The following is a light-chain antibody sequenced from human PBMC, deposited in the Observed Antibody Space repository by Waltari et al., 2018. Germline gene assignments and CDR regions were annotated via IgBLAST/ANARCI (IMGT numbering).Light chain of an antibody. CDR1: QSVSSN. CDR2: VAP. CDR3: QQYNNSHWT. V-gene: IGKV3-15*01. J-gene: IGKJ1*01. Sequence: IVFTQSPATLSVSPGARVPLSCRATQSVSSNLSLYQQKPGQAPTLLIYVAPTRATGIPARCSGAGSGTEFTLTTSSLQAEDFAVYYCQQYNNSHWTSGQGTKVEIK.